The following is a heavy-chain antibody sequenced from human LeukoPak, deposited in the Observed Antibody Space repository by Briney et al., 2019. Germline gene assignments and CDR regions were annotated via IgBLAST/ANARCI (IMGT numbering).Heavy chain of an antibody. J-gene: IGHJ4*02. D-gene: IGHD5-12*01. Sequence: ASVKVSCKASGYTFTSYGISWVRQAPGQGLEWMGWINPNSGGTNYAQKFQGRVTMTRDTSISTAYMELRSLRSDDTAVYYCARVRNSGFRYVDSWGQGTLVTVSS. CDR2: INPNSGGT. CDR3: ARVRNSGFRYVDS. CDR1: GYTFTSYG. V-gene: IGHV1-2*02.